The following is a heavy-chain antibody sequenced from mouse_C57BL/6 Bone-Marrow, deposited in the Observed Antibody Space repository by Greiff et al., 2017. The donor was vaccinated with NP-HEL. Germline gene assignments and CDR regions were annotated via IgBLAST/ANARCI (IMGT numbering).Heavy chain of an antibody. V-gene: IGHV1-59*01. CDR1: GYTFTSYW. Sequence: QVQLQQPGAELVRPGTSVKLSCKASGYTFTSYWMHWVKQRPGQGLEWIGVIDPSDSYTNYNQKFKGKATLTVDTSSSTAYMQLSSLTSEDSAVYDCARGFITTVVATDYYAMDYWGQGTSGTVSS. CDR2: IDPSDSYT. CDR3: ARGFITTVVATDYYAMDY. J-gene: IGHJ4*01. D-gene: IGHD1-1*01.